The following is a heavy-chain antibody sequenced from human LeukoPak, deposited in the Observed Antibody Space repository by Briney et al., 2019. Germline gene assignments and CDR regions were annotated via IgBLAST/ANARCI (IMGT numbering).Heavy chain of an antibody. J-gene: IGHJ5*02. Sequence: PSETLSLTCAVYGGSFSGYYWSWIRQPPGKGLEWIGEINHSGSTNYNPSLKSRVTISVDTSKNQFSLKLSSVTAADTAVYYCATGPEYRITIFGVVIIPGNWFDPWGQGTLVTVSS. V-gene: IGHV4-34*01. CDR1: GGSFSGYY. CDR2: INHSGST. D-gene: IGHD3-3*01. CDR3: ATGPEYRITIFGVVIIPGNWFDP.